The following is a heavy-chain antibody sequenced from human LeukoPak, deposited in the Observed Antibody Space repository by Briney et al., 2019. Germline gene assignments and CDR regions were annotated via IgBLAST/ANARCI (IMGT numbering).Heavy chain of an antibody. CDR1: GYSFTSYW. Sequence: GESLKISCKGSGYSFTSYWIGWVRQMPGKGPEWMGIIYPGYSDTRYSPSFQGQVTISADKSISTAYLQWSSLKASDTAMYYCARQYCSGGSCYPNAFDIWGQGTMVTVSS. CDR3: ARQYCSGGSCYPNAFDI. CDR2: IYPGYSDT. V-gene: IGHV5-51*01. D-gene: IGHD2-15*01. J-gene: IGHJ3*02.